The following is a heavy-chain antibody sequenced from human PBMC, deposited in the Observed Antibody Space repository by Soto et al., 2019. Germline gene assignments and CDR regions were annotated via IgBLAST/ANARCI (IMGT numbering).Heavy chain of an antibody. CDR3: ARGQGGGYCSSTSCYRGWFDP. D-gene: IGHD2-2*01. Sequence: LSLTCAVYGGSLSGYYWSWIRQPPGKGLEWIGEINHSGSTNYNPSLKSRVTISVDTSKNQFSLKLSSVTAADTAVYYCARGQGGGYCSSTSCYRGWFDPWGQGTLVTVSS. V-gene: IGHV4-34*01. J-gene: IGHJ5*02. CDR2: INHSGST. CDR1: GGSLSGYY.